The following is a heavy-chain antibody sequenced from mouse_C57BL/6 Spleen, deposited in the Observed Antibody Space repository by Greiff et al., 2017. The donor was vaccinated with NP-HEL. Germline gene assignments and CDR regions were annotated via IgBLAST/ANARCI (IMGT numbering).Heavy chain of an antibody. CDR2: IDPSDSYT. CDR3: ARSPGGFDY. CDR1: GYTFTSYW. Sequence: QVQLQQPGAELVMPGASVKLSCKASGYTFTSYWMHWVKQRPGQGLEWIGEIDPSDSYTNYNQKFKGKSTLTVDKSSSTAYMQLSSLTSEDSAVYYCARSPGGFDYWGQGTTLTVSS. J-gene: IGHJ2*01. V-gene: IGHV1-69*01.